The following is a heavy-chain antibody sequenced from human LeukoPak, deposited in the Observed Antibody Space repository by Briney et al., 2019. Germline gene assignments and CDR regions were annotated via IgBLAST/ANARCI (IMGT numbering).Heavy chain of an antibody. CDR2: INHSGST. Sequence: SETLSLTCAVYGGSFSGYYWSWIRQPPGKGLEWIGEINHSGSTNYNPSLKSRVTISVDTSKNQFSLKLSSVTAADTAVYYCAGGSGTIVVVPAATRRSQRNWFDPWGQGTLVTVSS. V-gene: IGHV4-34*01. D-gene: IGHD2-2*01. CDR1: GGSFSGYY. CDR3: AGGSGTIVVVPAATRRSQRNWFDP. J-gene: IGHJ5*02.